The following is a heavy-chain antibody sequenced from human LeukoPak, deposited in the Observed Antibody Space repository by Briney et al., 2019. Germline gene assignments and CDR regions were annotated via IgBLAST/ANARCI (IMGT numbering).Heavy chain of an antibody. V-gene: IGHV3-53*01. CDR1: GFTGSNNY. J-gene: IGHJ4*02. D-gene: IGHD2-15*01. CDR2: IHSSGAT. Sequence: PGGSLRLSCAASGFTGSNNYVSWVRQAPGMGLEWVSAIHSSGATCYADSVKGRFTISRDTSKNTLYLQISSLRAEDTATYYCAKDYCRDGNCPFPFLDSWGQGTQVTVSS. CDR3: AKDYCRDGNCPFPFLDS.